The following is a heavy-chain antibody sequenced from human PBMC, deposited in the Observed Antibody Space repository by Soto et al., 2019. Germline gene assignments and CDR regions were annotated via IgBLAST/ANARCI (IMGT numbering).Heavy chain of an antibody. CDR2: ITNSGGNT. CDR1: GFKFSNFA. Sequence: GGSLRLSCAASGFKFSNFAMYWVRQAPGKGLEWVSGITNSGGNTYYPDSVKGRFTISRDNSKNTLYLQINSLRAEDTAEYYCATDDYCVDVWGQGTTVSVSS. J-gene: IGHJ6*02. V-gene: IGHV3-23*01. CDR3: ATDDYCVDV.